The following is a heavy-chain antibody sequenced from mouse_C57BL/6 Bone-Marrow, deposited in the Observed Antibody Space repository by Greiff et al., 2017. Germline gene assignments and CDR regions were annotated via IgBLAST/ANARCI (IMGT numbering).Heavy chain of an antibody. Sequence: QVQLQQSGAELVRPGASVKLSCKASGYTFTDYYINWVKQRPGQGLEWIARIYPGSGNTYYNEKFKGKATLTAEKSSSTAYMQLSSLTSEDSAVYFCARAGRMDDWGQGTSVTVSS. CDR2: IYPGSGNT. CDR3: ARAGRMDD. CDR1: GYTFTDYY. V-gene: IGHV1-76*01. J-gene: IGHJ4*01.